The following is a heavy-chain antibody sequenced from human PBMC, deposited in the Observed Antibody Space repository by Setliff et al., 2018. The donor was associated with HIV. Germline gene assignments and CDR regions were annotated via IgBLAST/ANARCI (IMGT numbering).Heavy chain of an antibody. CDR2: FDPELGET. D-gene: IGHD3-3*01. Sequence: GASVKVSCKVSGYTLTKLSMHWVRQAPGKGLEWMGGFDPELGETFFAREFEGRVSITADKSTNTVYMELNSLKLEDTAVYYCVGRLTYYDFWSGFYNYWGQGTLVTVSS. V-gene: IGHV1-24*01. J-gene: IGHJ4*02. CDR3: VGRLTYYDFWSGFYNY. CDR1: GYTLTKLS.